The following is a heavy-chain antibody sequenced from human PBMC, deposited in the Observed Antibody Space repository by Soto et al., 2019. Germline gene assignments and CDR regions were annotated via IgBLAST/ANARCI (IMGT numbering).Heavy chain of an antibody. Sequence: QVQLVQSGAEVKKPGASVKVSCKASGYTFTSYYMHWVRQAPGQGLEWMGIINPSGGSTSYAQKFKGRVTMXXDXSXXTVYMELSSLRSEDTAVYYCARGRVYEQQLVPVRYWGQGTLVTVSS. CDR3: ARGRVYEQQLVPVRY. CDR2: INPSGGST. D-gene: IGHD6-13*01. V-gene: IGHV1-46*03. CDR1: GYTFTSYY. J-gene: IGHJ4*02.